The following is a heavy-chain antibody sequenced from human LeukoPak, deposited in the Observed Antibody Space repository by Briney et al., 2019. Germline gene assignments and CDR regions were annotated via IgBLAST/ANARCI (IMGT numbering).Heavy chain of an antibody. D-gene: IGHD1-26*01. J-gene: IGHJ3*02. Sequence: SVKVSCNASGFTFTSSAVQWVRQARGQRLEWIGWIVVGSGNTNYAQKFQERVTITRDMSTSTAYMELSSLRSEDTAVYYCAAAYSGSYYDAFDIWGQGTMVTVSS. CDR2: IVVGSGNT. CDR3: AAAYSGSYYDAFDI. CDR1: GFTFTSSA. V-gene: IGHV1-58*01.